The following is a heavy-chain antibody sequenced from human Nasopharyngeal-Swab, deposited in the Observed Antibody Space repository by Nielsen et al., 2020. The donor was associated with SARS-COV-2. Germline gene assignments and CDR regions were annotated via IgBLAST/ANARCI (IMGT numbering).Heavy chain of an antibody. J-gene: IGHJ6*02. V-gene: IGHV4-59*01. D-gene: IGHD2-15*01. CDR3: ASLLRSYCSGGSCYPNGMDV. Sequence: SETLSLTCTVSGGSISSYYWGWIRQPPGKGLEWIGYIYYSGSTNYNPSLKSRVTISVDTSKNQFSLKLSSVTAADTAVYYCASLLRSYCSGGSCYPNGMDVWGQGTTVTVSS. CDR2: IYYSGST. CDR1: GGSISSYY.